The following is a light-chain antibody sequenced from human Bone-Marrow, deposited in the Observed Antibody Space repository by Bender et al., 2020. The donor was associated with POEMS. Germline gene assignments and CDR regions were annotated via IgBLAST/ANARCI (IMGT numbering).Light chain of an antibody. CDR3: SSFAGSSVV. Sequence: QSALTQPASVSGSPGQSITISCTGTSSDVGKDNLVSWYQKHPGKAPKLMIYEHTERPSGVPARFSGHNSGNTASLTVSGLHVDDEATYYCSSFAGSSVVFAGGT. J-gene: IGLJ2*01. CDR2: EHT. V-gene: IGLV2-14*02. CDR1: SSDVGKDNL.